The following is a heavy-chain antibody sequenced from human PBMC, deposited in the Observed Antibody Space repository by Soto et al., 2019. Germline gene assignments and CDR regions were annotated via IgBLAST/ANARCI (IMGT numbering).Heavy chain of an antibody. Sequence: SETLSLTCAVYGVSFSGYYWSWIRQPPGKGLKWIGEINHSGSTNYNPSLKSRVTISVDTSKNQFSLKLSSVTAADTAVYYCARGHSGSFLSYGMDVWGQGTTVTVSS. V-gene: IGHV4-34*01. D-gene: IGHD1-26*01. J-gene: IGHJ6*02. CDR3: ARGHSGSFLSYGMDV. CDR2: INHSGST. CDR1: GVSFSGYY.